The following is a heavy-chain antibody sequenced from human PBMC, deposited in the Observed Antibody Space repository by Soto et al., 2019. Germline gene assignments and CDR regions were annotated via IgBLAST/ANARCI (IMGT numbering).Heavy chain of an antibody. V-gene: IGHV4-30-2*01. D-gene: IGHD3-16*01. CDR3: ARDYDYGFDP. CDR2: IYHSRST. J-gene: IGHJ5*02. CDR1: CGSISSGGYS. Sequence: SETLSLTCAVSCGSISSGGYSWSWIRQPPGKGLEWIGYIYHSRSTYYNPSLKSRVTISVDRSKNQFSLKLSSVTAADTSVYYCARDYDYGFDPWGQGTLVTVSS.